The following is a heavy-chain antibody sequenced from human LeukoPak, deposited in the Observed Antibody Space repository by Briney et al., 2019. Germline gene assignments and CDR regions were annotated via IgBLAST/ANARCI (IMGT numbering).Heavy chain of an antibody. V-gene: IGHV4-61*08. CDR1: GGSVSSNGHY. CDR3: ALLQALRPLDY. Sequence: SETLSLTCTVSGGSVSSNGHYWNWIRQPPGKGLEWIGYIFNRGSTNYNPSLKSRVTISVDTANNQFSLRLSSVTAADTAVYFCALLQALRPLDYWGQGTLVTVSS. J-gene: IGHJ4*02. D-gene: IGHD1-26*01. CDR2: IFNRGST.